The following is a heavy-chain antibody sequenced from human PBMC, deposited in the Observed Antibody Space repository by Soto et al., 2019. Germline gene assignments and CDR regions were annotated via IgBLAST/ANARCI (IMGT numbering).Heavy chain of an antibody. D-gene: IGHD1-7*01. CDR2: ISLYNGNT. V-gene: IGHV1-18*01. Sequence: QVQLVQSGAEVKKPGASVKVSCKASGYTFTSYGISWVRQAPGQGLEWMGRISLYNGNTNYAQKLQGRVTMTTDTSTSTAYMELRSLRSDDTAVYYCARDRGYNWNYGWFDPWGQGTLVTVSS. CDR3: ARDRGYNWNYGWFDP. CDR1: GYTFTSYG. J-gene: IGHJ5*02.